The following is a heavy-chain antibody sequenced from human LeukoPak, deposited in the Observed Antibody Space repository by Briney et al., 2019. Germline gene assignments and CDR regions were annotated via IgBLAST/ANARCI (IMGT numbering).Heavy chain of an antibody. J-gene: IGHJ4*02. Sequence: GGSLRLSCVAYGFSLGDFNMIWVRQAPGKGLEWLSYIGPSSSISYLSTYYAQSAKGRFTISRDIASNSLFLQMSSLRVEDTAVYYCATDRGWRTSGYYLYYFEYWGQGTLVTFSS. CDR2: IGPSSSISYLST. CDR3: ATDRGWRTSGYYLYYFEY. V-gene: IGHV3-48*01. D-gene: IGHD3-3*01. CDR1: GFSLGDFN.